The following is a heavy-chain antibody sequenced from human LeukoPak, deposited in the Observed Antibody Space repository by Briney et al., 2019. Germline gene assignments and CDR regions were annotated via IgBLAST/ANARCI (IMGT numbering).Heavy chain of an antibody. CDR3: ARDSSSGYYAHDY. D-gene: IGHD3-22*01. CDR1: GFTVSSNY. V-gene: IGHV3-53*01. J-gene: IGHJ4*02. CDR2: IYSGGST. Sequence: PGGSLRLSCAASGFTVSSNYMSWVRQAPGKGLEWVSVIYSGGSTYYADSVKGRFTISRDNSKNTLYLQMNSLRAEDTAVYYCARDSSSGYYAHDYWGQGTLVTVSS.